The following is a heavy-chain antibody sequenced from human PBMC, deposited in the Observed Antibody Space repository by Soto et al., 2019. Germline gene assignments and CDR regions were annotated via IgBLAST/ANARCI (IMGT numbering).Heavy chain of an antibody. D-gene: IGHD3-10*01. CDR1: GGSISSGDYY. Sequence: SETLSLTCTVSGGSISSGDYYWSWIRQPPGKGLEWIEYIYYSGSTYYNPSLQSRLIISRDTPKNQFSLKLSSVTAADTAVYYCARVGGFGATTIDYWGQGTLVTVS. CDR2: IYYSGST. V-gene: IGHV4-30-4*01. CDR3: ARVGGFGATTIDY. J-gene: IGHJ4*02.